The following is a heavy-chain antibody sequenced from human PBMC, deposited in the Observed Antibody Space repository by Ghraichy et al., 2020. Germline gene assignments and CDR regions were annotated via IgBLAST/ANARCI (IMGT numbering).Heavy chain of an antibody. D-gene: IGHD5-18*01. CDR1: RFSFNDYY. CDR2: ISSGSTYT. CDR3: ARGGYRSDFDY. V-gene: IGHV3-11*06. J-gene: IGHJ4*02. Sequence: LSLTCAASRFSFNDYYMSWIRQAPGKGLEWVSYISSGSTYTDYADSVKGRFTISRDNAKNSLYLQMNSLRAEDTAMYYCARGGYRSDFDYWGQGTLVTVSS.